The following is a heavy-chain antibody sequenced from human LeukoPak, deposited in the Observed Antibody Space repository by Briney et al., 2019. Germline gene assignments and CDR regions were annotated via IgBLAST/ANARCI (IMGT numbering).Heavy chain of an antibody. CDR1: GFTVNSNY. CDR3: ARGFGKVAANVFGGHTMDV. V-gene: IGHV3-66*02. J-gene: IGHJ6*02. Sequence: QPGVSLRLSCAASGFTVNSNYMSWVRQAPGKGLEWVSLIYTGGSTYYADSVKGRFTISRDNSKNTLYLQMNSLRPEDTAVYYCARGFGKVAANVFGGHTMDVWGQGTTVTVSS. CDR2: IYTGGST. D-gene: IGHD6-6*01.